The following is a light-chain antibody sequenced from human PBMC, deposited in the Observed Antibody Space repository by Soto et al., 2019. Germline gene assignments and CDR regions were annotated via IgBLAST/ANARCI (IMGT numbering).Light chain of an antibody. CDR3: QQYGTSRT. V-gene: IGKV3-20*01. CDR2: AAS. J-gene: IGKJ1*01. CDR1: QSVSSSY. Sequence: EIVLTQSPGTLSLSPGERATLSCRASQSVSSSYLAWYQQKPGQAPRLLIYAASSRATGIPDRFSGSGSGTDFTLTISRLEPEEFAVYYCQQYGTSRTFGQGTKVDIK.